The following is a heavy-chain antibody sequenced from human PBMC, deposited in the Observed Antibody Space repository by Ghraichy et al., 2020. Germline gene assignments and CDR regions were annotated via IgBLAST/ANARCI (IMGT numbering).Heavy chain of an antibody. J-gene: IGHJ4*02. Sequence: GESLNISCAASGFTASNAWMHWVRQAPGKGLEWVGRIKRITDGGTADYAAPVKGRFTISRDDSKNTLFLQMNSLRPEDTGVYYCTTDYGWGQGTLVIVSS. CDR1: GFTASNAW. CDR2: IKRITDGGTA. CDR3: TTDYG. D-gene: IGHD3-10*01. V-gene: IGHV3-15*01.